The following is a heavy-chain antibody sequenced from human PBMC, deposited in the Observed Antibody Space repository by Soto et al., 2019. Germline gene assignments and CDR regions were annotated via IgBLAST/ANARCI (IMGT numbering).Heavy chain of an antibody. CDR3: ARDRGVAPPVAGNNHYYYYMDV. V-gene: IGHV1-18*01. CDR2: ISAYNGNT. CDR1: GYSVTNYG. D-gene: IGHD6-19*01. J-gene: IGHJ6*03. Sequence: QDQLVQSGVEVKKPGASVKVSCKASGYSVTNYGITWVRQAPGQGFEWMGWISAYNGNTNYAQKFQGRVTLNTDASTSTAYLELRSLRSDDTAVYYCARDRGVAPPVAGNNHYYYYMDVWGKGTTVTVSS.